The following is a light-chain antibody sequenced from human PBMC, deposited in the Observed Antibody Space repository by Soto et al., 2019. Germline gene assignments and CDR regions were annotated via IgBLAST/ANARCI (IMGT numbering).Light chain of an antibody. CDR1: QSVSSSY. CDR2: GAS. CDR3: QQYGSSPLT. Sequence: EIVLTQSPGTLSLSPGERVTLSCRASQSVSSSYLAWYQQKPGQAPRLLIYGASSRATGIPDRFSGSGSGTDFTLTISRLEPEDVAVYYCQQYGSSPLTFGGGTKVEI. J-gene: IGKJ4*01. V-gene: IGKV3-20*01.